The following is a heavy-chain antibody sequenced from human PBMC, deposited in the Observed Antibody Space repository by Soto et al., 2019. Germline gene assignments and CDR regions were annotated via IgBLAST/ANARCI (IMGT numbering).Heavy chain of an antibody. Sequence: EVQLVESGGGLVQPGGSLRLSCAASGFTLSSYSMHWVRQAQGKGLEWVSYISGSGGTIYYADSVKGRFTISRDNAKNSLSVQMNSLRDEDTAVYICARETGLRSSGWSYYFDFWGQGTRVTVSS. CDR2: ISGSGGTI. CDR1: GFTLSSYS. J-gene: IGHJ4*02. D-gene: IGHD6-19*01. CDR3: ARETGLRSSGWSYYFDF. V-gene: IGHV3-48*02.